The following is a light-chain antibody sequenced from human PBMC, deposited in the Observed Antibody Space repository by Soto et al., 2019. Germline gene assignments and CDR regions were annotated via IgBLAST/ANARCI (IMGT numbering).Light chain of an antibody. CDR1: SSKIGAGYD. Sequence: QAVVTQPPSVSGAPGQRVTISCTGSSSKIGAGYDVHWYQQLPGRAPKLLIYGNTNRPSGVPDRFSGSKSGTSASLAITGLQAEDEADYYSLSFDSSLSVVFGGGTKLTVL. CDR3: LSFDSSLSVV. CDR2: GNT. V-gene: IGLV1-40*01. J-gene: IGLJ2*01.